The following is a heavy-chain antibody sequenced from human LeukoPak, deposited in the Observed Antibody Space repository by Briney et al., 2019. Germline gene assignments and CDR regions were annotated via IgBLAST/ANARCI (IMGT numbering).Heavy chain of an antibody. CDR3: AGGAYGSGSYAKWFDP. CDR1: GGSISSDLYY. D-gene: IGHD3-10*01. V-gene: IGHV4-61*02. Sequence: SQTLSLTCTVSGGSISSDLYYWSWIRQPAGKGLEWIGRIYSGGTTNYNPSLKSRVTISIERSKNQVSLMLNSVTAADTAVYYCAGGAYGSGSYAKWFDPWGQGTLVIVSS. J-gene: IGHJ5*02. CDR2: IYSGGTT.